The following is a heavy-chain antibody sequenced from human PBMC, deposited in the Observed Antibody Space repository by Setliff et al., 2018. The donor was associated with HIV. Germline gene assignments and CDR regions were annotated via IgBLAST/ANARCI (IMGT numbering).Heavy chain of an antibody. Sequence: PGGSLRLSCTAPGFNVSNNYMSWVRQAPGKGLEWVSVIYIGGSTYYADSVKGRFTISRDNSKNTLFLQMNSLRAEDTAVYYCARDSSYSDSSGGLDYWGRGTLVTVSS. CDR2: IYIGGST. CDR3: ARDSSYSDSSGGLDY. CDR1: GFNVSNNY. J-gene: IGHJ4*02. D-gene: IGHD3-22*01. V-gene: IGHV3-53*01.